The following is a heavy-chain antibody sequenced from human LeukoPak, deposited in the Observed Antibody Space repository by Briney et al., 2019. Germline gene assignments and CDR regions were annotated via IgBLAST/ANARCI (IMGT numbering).Heavy chain of an antibody. J-gene: IGHJ4*02. V-gene: IGHV3-30*02. CDR2: IRYDGSNK. Sequence: GGSLRLSCAASGFTFSSYAMHWVRQAPGKGLEWVAFIRYDGSNKYYADSVKGRFTISRDNSKNTLYLQMNSLRAEDTAVYYCAKDMVTYSSGWFDYWGQGTLVTVSS. CDR1: GFTFSSYA. CDR3: AKDMVTYSSGWFDY. D-gene: IGHD6-19*01.